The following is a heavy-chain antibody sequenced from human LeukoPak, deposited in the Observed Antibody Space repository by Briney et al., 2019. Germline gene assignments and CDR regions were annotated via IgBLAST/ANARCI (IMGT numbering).Heavy chain of an antibody. CDR2: ISGSDDNT. CDR3: AKGSYYDSSGSFYFDY. D-gene: IGHD3-22*01. J-gene: IGHJ4*02. Sequence: GGSLRLSCAASGFTFSSYAMSWVRQAPGRGLEWVSGISGSDDNTYYADSVKGRFTISRDNSKNTLYVQVNSLGTEDTAAYYCAKGSYYDSSGSFYFDYWGQGTLVTVSS. V-gene: IGHV3-23*01. CDR1: GFTFSSYA.